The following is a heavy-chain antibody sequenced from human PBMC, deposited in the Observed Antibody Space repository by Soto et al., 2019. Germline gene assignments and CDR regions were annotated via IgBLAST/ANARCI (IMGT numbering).Heavy chain of an antibody. CDR1: CHSISSLSYY. V-gene: IGHV4-39*01. CDR2: IYYSGST. CDR3: ARRLYYDSSGFEGGGMDV. J-gene: IGHJ6*02. D-gene: IGHD3-22*01. Sequence: SGTLSLTCAFLCHSISSLSYYWESIRQPPGKGMEWIGSIYYSGSTYYNPSLKSRVTISVDTSKNQFSLKLSSVTAADTAVYYCARRLYYDSSGFEGGGMDVWGQGTTVT.